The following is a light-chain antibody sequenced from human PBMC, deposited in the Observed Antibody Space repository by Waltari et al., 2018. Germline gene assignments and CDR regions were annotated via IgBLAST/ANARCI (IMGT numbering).Light chain of an antibody. J-gene: IGKJ1*01. Sequence: DIQMTQSRSSLSASVGDRIPITCRAGQTISGYLNWYQQKSGIAPKLLIYAASSLQSGVPSRFSGSGSGTDFTLTINSLQPEDSATYYCQQSYTTPWTFGQGTKVEVK. V-gene: IGKV1-39*01. CDR3: QQSYTTPWT. CDR2: AAS. CDR1: QTISGY.